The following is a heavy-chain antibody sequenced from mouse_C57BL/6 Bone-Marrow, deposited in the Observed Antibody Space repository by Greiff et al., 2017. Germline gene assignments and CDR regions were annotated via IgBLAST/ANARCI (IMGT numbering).Heavy chain of an antibody. CDR1: GFTFTDYY. J-gene: IGHJ2*01. CDR3: ARGGYDGDFDY. CDR2: IRNKANGYTT. V-gene: IGHV7-3*01. D-gene: IGHD2-2*01. Sequence: EVKLMESGGGLVQPGGSLSLSCAASGFTFTDYYMSWVRQPPGKALEWLGFIRNKANGYTTEYSASVKGRFTISRDNSQSILYLQMNALRAEDSATYYCARGGYDGDFDYWGQGTTLTVSS.